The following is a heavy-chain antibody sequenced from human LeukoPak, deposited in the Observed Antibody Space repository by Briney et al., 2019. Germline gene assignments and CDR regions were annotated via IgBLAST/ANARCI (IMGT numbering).Heavy chain of an antibody. Sequence: GESLKISCKGSGYSFTSYWIGWVRQVPGKGLEWMGIIYPGNSDTRYSTSFQGQVTISTDKSISTAYLQWSSLKASDTAIYYCARQQCSADSCYSNFDYWGQGTPVTVSS. D-gene: IGHD2-15*01. J-gene: IGHJ4*02. V-gene: IGHV5-51*01. CDR2: IYPGNSDT. CDR3: ARQQCSADSCYSNFDY. CDR1: GYSFTSYW.